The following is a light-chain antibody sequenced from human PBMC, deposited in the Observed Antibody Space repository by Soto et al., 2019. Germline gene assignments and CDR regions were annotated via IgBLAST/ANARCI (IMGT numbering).Light chain of an antibody. CDR2: AAS. CDR1: ESVSTSY. J-gene: IGKJ1*01. Sequence: EIVLTQSPGTLSLSPGERATLSCRASESVSTSYFAWYQQKRGQAPRLLIYAASNRATGIPDRFTGTGSGTDFTLTINRLEPEEFGVYYCQQYGRSPWTFGQGTRVDI. CDR3: QQYGRSPWT. V-gene: IGKV3-20*01.